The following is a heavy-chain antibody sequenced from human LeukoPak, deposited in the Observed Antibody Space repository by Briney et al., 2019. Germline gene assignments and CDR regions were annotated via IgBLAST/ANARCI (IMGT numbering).Heavy chain of an antibody. CDR3: ARDRSPDFWSGDYRDAFDI. CDR2: ISGYNGNT. V-gene: IGHV1-18*01. J-gene: IGHJ3*02. D-gene: IGHD3-3*01. CDR1: GYTLSSYG. Sequence: GASVTVSCKASGYTLSSYGISWVRQAPGQGLEWMGWISGYNGNTNSAQKLQGRVSMTTDASTSTAYVELRSLRSDDTAVYYCARDRSPDFWSGDYRDAFDIWGQGTMVTVSS.